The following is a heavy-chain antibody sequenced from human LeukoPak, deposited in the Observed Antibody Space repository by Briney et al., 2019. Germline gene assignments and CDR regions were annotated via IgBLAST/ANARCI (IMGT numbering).Heavy chain of an antibody. Sequence: ASVKVSCQASGYTFTSYDTNWVRQATGQGLEWMGWMNPNSGNTGYAQKFQDRVTMTRDTSTSTVYMELSSLRSEDTAVYYCARGNDYSDINWFDPWGQGTLVTVSS. CDR3: ARGNDYSDINWFDP. V-gene: IGHV1-8*01. CDR2: MNPNSGNT. J-gene: IGHJ5*02. D-gene: IGHD4-17*01. CDR1: GYTFTSYD.